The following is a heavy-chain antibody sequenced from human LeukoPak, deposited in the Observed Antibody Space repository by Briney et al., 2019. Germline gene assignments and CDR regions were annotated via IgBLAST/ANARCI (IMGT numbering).Heavy chain of an antibody. V-gene: IGHV3-66*01. Sequence: GGSLRLSCAASGFTVSSNYMSWVRQAPGRGLEWVSVIYSGGSTYYADSVKGRFTISRDNSKNTLYLQMNSLRAEDTAVYYCARDKVYYYDSSGYSYYWYFDLWGRGTLVTVSS. D-gene: IGHD3-22*01. CDR2: IYSGGST. J-gene: IGHJ2*01. CDR1: GFTVSSNY. CDR3: ARDKVYYYDSSGYSYYWYFDL.